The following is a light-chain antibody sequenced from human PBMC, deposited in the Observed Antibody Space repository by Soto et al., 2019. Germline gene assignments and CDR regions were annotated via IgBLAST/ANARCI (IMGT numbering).Light chain of an antibody. CDR3: QQGYSTQWT. CDR2: ATS. CDR1: QDIRSY. Sequence: QMGRSPSSLSASVGDRVSITCRASQDIRSYLNWYQQKPGKAPELLIYATSNLQSGVPPRFSASGSGTDFTLTISSLQPEDFATYYCQQGYSTQWTSGQGTKVDIK. J-gene: IGKJ1*01. V-gene: IGKV1-39*01.